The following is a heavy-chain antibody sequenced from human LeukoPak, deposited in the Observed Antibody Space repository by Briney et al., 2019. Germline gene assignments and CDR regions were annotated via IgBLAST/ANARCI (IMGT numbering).Heavy chain of an antibody. J-gene: IGHJ3*02. CDR2: ISAYNGNT. CDR1: GYTFTSYG. CDR3: ARDDYVVPAAMQGLNDAFDI. Sequence: ASVKVSCKASGYTFTSYGISWVRQAPGQGLEWMGWISAYNGNTNYAQKLQGRVTMTTDTSTSTAYMELRSLRSDDTAVYYCARDDYVVPAAMQGLNDAFDIWGQGTMVTVSS. V-gene: IGHV1-18*01. D-gene: IGHD2-2*01.